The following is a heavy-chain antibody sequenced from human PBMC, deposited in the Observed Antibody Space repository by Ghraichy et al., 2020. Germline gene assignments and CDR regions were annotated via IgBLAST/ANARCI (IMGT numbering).Heavy chain of an antibody. Sequence: GGSLRLYCADSGFIFSSYAMRWVRQAPGKGLEWVSAISGSGGNTYYADSVQGRFTFSRENSKNKLYLQMHSLKAEDTAVYYCAKYVGRWVGSCCHHWVQGTLVTVSS. D-gene: IGHD6-19*01. V-gene: IGHV3-23*01. CDR3: AKYVGRWVGSCCHH. J-gene: IGHJ5*02. CDR1: GFIFSSYA. CDR2: ISGSGGNT.